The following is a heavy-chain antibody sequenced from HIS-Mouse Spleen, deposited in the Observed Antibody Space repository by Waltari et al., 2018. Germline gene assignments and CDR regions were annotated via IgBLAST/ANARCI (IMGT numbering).Heavy chain of an antibody. CDR3: ARAGTLHIVATTFDY. Sequence: QVQLVESGGGVVQPGRSLRLPCAASGFPFSSYALPWVRQAPGKGLEWVAVISYDGSNKYYADSVKGRFTISRDNSKNTLYLQMNSLRAEDTAVYYCARAGTLHIVATTFDYWGQGTLVTVSS. CDR2: ISYDGSNK. J-gene: IGHJ4*02. V-gene: IGHV3-30*04. CDR1: GFPFSSYA. D-gene: IGHD5-12*01.